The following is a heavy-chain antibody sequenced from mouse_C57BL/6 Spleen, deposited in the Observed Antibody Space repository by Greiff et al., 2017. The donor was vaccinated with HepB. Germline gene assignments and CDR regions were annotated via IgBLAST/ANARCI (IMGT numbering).Heavy chain of an antibody. D-gene: IGHD1-1*01. CDR1: GYTFTSYW. V-gene: IGHV1-74*01. CDR3: AITEYYYEYFDV. CDR2: IHPSDSDT. Sequence: QVHVKQPGAELVKPGASVKVSCKASGYTFTSYWMHWVKQRPGQGLEWIGRIHPSDSDTNYNQKFKGKATLTVDKSSSTAYMQLSSLTSEDSAVYYCAITEYYYEYFDVWGTGTTVTVSS. J-gene: IGHJ1*03.